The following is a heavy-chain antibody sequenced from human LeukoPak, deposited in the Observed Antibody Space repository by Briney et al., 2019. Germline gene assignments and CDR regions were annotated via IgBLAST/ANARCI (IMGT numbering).Heavy chain of an antibody. CDR2: FQYGVNS. CDR3: ARGDITMVWGAMFDY. J-gene: IGHJ4*02. D-gene: IGHD3-10*01. V-gene: IGHV4-59*01. CDR1: GSSITAFY. Sequence: SETLSLTRNVAGSSITAFYWSWIRQSPGKGLEWIGSFQYGVNSKYNPSLMSRVAMSVDTSKNQFSLKLRSVTAADTAVFYCARGDITMVWGAMFDYWGQGTLVTVSS.